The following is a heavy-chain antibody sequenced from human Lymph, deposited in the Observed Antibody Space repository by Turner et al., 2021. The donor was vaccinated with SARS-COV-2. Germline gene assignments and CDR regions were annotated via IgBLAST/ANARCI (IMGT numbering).Heavy chain of an antibody. CDR3: ARDLGPLAFDI. Sequence: EVQLVETGGGLIQPGGSLRLSCAASGFTVSSNYMSWVRQAPGKGLEWVSVIYIGGTTYYADSVKDRFTISRDNSKNTLYLQMNSLRAEDTAVYYCARDLGPLAFDIWGQGTMVTVSS. CDR2: IYIGGTT. CDR1: GFTVSSNY. J-gene: IGHJ3*02. V-gene: IGHV3-53*02.